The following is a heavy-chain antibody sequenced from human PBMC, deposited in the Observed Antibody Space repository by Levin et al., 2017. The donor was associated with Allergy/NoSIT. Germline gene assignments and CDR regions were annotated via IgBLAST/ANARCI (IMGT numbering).Heavy chain of an antibody. CDR2: ISDSGATT. CDR3: ATHWGKVRGGDS. V-gene: IGHV3-23*01. D-gene: IGHD3-10*01. J-gene: IGHJ5*01. Sequence: LSLTCAASGFPFSASAMKWIRQAPGKGLEWVSMISDSGATTRYADSLKGRFTISRDNSKNMVFLQMNSLRAEDTAIYYCATHWGKVRGGDSWGQGTLVTVSS. CDR1: GFPFSASA.